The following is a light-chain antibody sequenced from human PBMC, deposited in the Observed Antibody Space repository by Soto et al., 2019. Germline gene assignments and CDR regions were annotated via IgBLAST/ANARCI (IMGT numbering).Light chain of an antibody. J-gene: IGKJ1*01. Sequence: EIVLTQSPGTLSLSPGEGATLSCRASQSVSSSYIAWYQQKPGQAPRLLIYGASSRATGIPDRFSGSGSGTDFTLTISRLEPEDFALYYCQQYGGSPRTFGQGTKVDIK. CDR1: QSVSSSY. CDR3: QQYGGSPRT. V-gene: IGKV3-20*01. CDR2: GAS.